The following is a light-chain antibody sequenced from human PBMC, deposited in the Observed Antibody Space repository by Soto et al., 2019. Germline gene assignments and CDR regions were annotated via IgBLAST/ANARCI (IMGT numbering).Light chain of an antibody. CDR2: DAS. CDR3: QQYGTSPWT. Sequence: EIVLTQSPATLSLSPGERATLSCRSSQSVSSYLAWYQQKPGQAPRVLIYDASTRATGIPDRFSGSGSGTDFTLTISRLEPEDFAVYYCQQYGTSPWTFGQGTKVDI. J-gene: IGKJ1*01. V-gene: IGKV3-20*01. CDR1: QSVSSY.